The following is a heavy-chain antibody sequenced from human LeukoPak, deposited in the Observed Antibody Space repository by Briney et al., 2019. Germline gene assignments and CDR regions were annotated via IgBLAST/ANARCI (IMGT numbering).Heavy chain of an antibody. V-gene: IGHV4-59*01. Sequence: SETLSLTCTVSGGSISSYYWSWIRQPPGKGLEWIGYIYYSGSTNYNPSLKSRVTISVDTSKNQFSLKLSSVTAADAAVYYCARVPLYYDSSGQKGEYYYYYMDVWGKGTTVTISS. D-gene: IGHD3-22*01. CDR2: IYYSGST. CDR3: ARVPLYYDSSGQKGEYYYYYMDV. CDR1: GGSISSYY. J-gene: IGHJ6*03.